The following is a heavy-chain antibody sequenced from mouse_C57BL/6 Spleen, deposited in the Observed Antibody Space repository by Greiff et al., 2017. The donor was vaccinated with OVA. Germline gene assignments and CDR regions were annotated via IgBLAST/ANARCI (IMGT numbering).Heavy chain of an antibody. CDR3: GGGGGGAMDY. CDR2: IDPSDSYT. V-gene: IGHV1-69*01. J-gene: IGHJ4*01. CDR1: GYTFTSYW. Sequence: QVQLQQPGAELVMPGASVKLSCKASGYTFTSYWMHWVKQRPGQGLEWIGEIDPSDSYTNYNQKFKGKSTLTVDKSSSTAYMQLSSLTSEASAVFYGGGGGGGAMDYWGQGTSVTVSS.